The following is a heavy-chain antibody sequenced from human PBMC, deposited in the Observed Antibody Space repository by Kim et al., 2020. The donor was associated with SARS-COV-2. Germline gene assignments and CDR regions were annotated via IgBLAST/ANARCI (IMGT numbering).Heavy chain of an antibody. CDR3: ARGAPAHYDILTGVGDY. V-gene: IGHV4-34*01. CDR1: GGSFSGYY. CDR2: INHSGST. Sequence: SETMSLTCAVYGGSFSGYYWSWIRQPPGKGLEWIGEINHSGSTNYNPSLKSRVTISVDTSKNQFSLKLSSVTAADTAVYYCARGAPAHYDILTGVGDYWGQGTLVTVSS. J-gene: IGHJ4*02. D-gene: IGHD3-9*01.